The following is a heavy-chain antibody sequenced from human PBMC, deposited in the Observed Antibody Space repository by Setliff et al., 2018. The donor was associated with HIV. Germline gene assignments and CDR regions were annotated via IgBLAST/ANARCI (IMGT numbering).Heavy chain of an antibody. J-gene: IGHJ5*02. D-gene: IGHD3-10*01. CDR1: GYTFNNYA. V-gene: IGHV7-4-1*02. CDR3: ARAHLWFGESFPFDP. Sequence: ASVKVSCKASGYTFNNYALYLVRQSPGQGFEWMGWINTNTGSPTYAQGFTRRFVFSLDPSVRTAYLQISSLKAEDTAVYYCARAHLWFGESFPFDPWGQGTLVTVSS. CDR2: INTNTGSP.